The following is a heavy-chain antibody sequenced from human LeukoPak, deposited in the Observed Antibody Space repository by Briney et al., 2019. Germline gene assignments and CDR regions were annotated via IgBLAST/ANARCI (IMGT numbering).Heavy chain of an antibody. J-gene: IGHJ4*02. D-gene: IGHD6-19*01. Sequence: GGSLRLSCAASGFTVSSNYMSWVRQAPGKGLEWVSVIYSGGSTYYADSVKGRFTISRDNSKNTLYLQMNSLRAEDTAVYYCAKDRYQWDKRVFDYWGQGTLVTVSS. CDR2: IYSGGST. CDR1: GFTVSSNY. CDR3: AKDRYQWDKRVFDY. V-gene: IGHV3-53*01.